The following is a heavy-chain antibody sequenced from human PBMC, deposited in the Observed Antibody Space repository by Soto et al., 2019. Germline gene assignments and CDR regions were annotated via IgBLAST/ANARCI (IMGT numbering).Heavy chain of an antibody. CDR2: IIPIFGTA. D-gene: IGHD3-3*01. CDR3: ARGYDFWSGYYTPYYYYYDMDV. Sequence: EASVKVSCKASGGTFSSYAISWVRQAPGQGLEWMGGIIPIFGTANYAQKFQGRVTITVDESTSTAYMELSSLRSEDTAVYYCARGYDFWSGYYTPYYYYYDMDVWGQGTTVTVSS. CDR1: GGTFSSYA. V-gene: IGHV1-69*13. J-gene: IGHJ6*02.